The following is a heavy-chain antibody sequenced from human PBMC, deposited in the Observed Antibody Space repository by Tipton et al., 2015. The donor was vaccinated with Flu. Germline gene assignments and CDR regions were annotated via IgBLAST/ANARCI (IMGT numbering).Heavy chain of an antibody. CDR3: ARGDYGDYDHEADAFDI. J-gene: IGHJ3*02. D-gene: IGHD4-17*01. CDR1: DDSISRDSYY. Sequence: TLSLTCTVSDDSISRDSYYYNWIRQPAGEGLEWIGRVCTNTNTNYKASLKSRVTISIDRSKNQFSLRLSSVTAADTAMYYCARGDYGDYDHEADAFDIWGQGTLVTVSA. V-gene: IGHV4-61*02. CDR2: VCTNTNT.